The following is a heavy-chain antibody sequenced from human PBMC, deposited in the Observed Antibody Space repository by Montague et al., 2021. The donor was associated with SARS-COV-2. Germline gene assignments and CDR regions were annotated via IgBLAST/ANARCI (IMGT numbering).Heavy chain of an antibody. J-gene: IGHJ4*02. CDR1: GDSVSSHSVT. Sequence: CAISGDSVSSHSVTWSWLRQSPSRGLEWLGRTYYRSKWCSDYAPSLRGRLTVHPDASKNEFSLELNYVTPEDTAVYYCVRYSGWFYFDFWGQGTLVTVSS. CDR3: VRYSGWFYFDF. CDR2: TYYRSKWCS. D-gene: IGHD6-19*01. V-gene: IGHV6-1*01.